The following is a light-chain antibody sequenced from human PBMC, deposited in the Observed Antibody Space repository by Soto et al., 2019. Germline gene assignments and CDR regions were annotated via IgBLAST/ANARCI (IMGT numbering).Light chain of an antibody. CDR2: DAS. V-gene: IGKV3-11*01. CDR3: QQRSNWPPKIT. J-gene: IGKJ5*01. CDR1: QSVSSY. Sequence: EIVLSQAPATLSLSPGERGTLSCRASQSVSSYLAWYQQKPGQAPRLLIYDASNRATGIPARFSGSGSGTDFTLTISSRETEDFAVYYCQQRSNWPPKITFGQGTRLEIK.